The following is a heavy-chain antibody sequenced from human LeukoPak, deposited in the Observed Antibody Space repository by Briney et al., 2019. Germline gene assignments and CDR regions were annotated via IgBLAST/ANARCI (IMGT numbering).Heavy chain of an antibody. D-gene: IGHD3-10*01. V-gene: IGHV1-2*02. CDR3: ARGTMVRGVISRDMGV. CDR2: INPNSGGT. CDR1: GYTFTGYY. J-gene: IGHJ6*02. Sequence: ASVKVSCKASGYTFTGYYMHWVRQAPGQGLEWMGWINPNSGGTNYAQKFQGRVTMTRDTSISTAYMELSRLRSDDTAVYYCARGTMVRGVISRDMGVWGQGTTVTVSS.